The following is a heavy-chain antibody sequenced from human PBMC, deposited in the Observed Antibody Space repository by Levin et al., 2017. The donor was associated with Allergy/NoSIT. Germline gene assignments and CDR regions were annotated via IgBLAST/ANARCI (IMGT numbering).Heavy chain of an antibody. J-gene: IGHJ5*02. CDR1: GGSIRSSY. V-gene: IGHV4-59*01. CDR3: ARDSQTGWFDP. D-gene: IGHD3-10*01. Sequence: SQTLSLTCTVSGGSIRSSYWSWIRQPPGKGLEWIGYIYYSGSTNYNPSLKSRVTISVDTSKNQFSLKLSSVTAADTAVYYCARDSQTGWFDPWGQGTLVTVSS. CDR2: IYYSGST.